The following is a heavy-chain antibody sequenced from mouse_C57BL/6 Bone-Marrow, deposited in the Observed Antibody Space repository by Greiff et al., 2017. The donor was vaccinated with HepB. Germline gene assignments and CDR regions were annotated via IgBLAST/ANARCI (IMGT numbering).Heavy chain of an antibody. CDR1: GYTFTSYW. Sequence: VQLQQSGPELVKPGASVKLSCKASGYTFTSYWMHWVKQRPGQGLEWIGMIHPNSGSTNYNEKFKSKATLTVDKSSSTAYMQLSSLTSEDSAVYYCAYYYGSSHYWGQGTTLTVSS. J-gene: IGHJ2*01. CDR2: IHPNSGST. CDR3: AYYYGSSHY. D-gene: IGHD1-1*01. V-gene: IGHV1-64*01.